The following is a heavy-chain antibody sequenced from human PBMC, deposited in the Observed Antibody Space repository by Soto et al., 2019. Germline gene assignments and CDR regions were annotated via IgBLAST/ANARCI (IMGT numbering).Heavy chain of an antibody. CDR2: ISESSSYI. V-gene: IGHV3-21*01. J-gene: IGHJ4*02. Sequence: EVQLVESGGGLVKPGGSLRLSCAASGFTFSSYSMNWVRQAPGKGLEWVASISESSSYIYYADSVKGRFTISRDNAKNSLYLQMNSLRVEDTAVYYCARDFDDSSTLGYFDNWGQGTLVTVSS. CDR1: GFTFSSYS. CDR3: ARDFDDSSTLGYFDN. D-gene: IGHD4-4*01.